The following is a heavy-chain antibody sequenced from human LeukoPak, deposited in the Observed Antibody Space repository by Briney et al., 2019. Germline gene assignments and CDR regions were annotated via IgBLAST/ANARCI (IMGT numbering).Heavy chain of an antibody. V-gene: IGHV1-69*05. D-gene: IGHD6-13*01. CDR3: ATPRRSAAGKGYYYYMDV. Sequence: GASVKVSCKASGGTFSSYAISWVRQAPGQGLEWMGGIIPIFGTANYAQKFQGRVTITTDESTSTAYMELSSLRSEDTAVYYCATPRRSAAGKGYYYYMDVWGKGTTVTVSS. J-gene: IGHJ6*03. CDR2: IIPIFGTA. CDR1: GGTFSSYA.